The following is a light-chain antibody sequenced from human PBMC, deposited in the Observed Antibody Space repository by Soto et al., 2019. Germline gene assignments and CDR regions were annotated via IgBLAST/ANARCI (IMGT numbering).Light chain of an antibody. CDR2: AAS. J-gene: IGKJ1*01. CDR3: QQSYRTPWT. CDR1: QSISSY. Sequence: DIQMTQSPSSLSASEGDRVTITCRASQSISSYLNWYQQKPGKAPKLLIYAASSLQSGVPPRFSGSGSGTDFTLTISSLQPEDFATYYCQQSYRTPWTFGQGTKVAIK. V-gene: IGKV1-39*01.